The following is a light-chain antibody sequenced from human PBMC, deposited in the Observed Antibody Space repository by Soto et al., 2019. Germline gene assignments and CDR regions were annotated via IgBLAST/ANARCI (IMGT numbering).Light chain of an antibody. CDR3: SSYTSSSTLE. Sequence: QSALTQPASVSGSPGQSXTISCTXTSSDVGGYNSVSWYQQHPGKAPKLMIYDVSNRPSGVSNRFSGSKSGNTASLTISGLQAEDEADYYCSSYTSSSTLEFGGGTKLTVL. CDR1: SSDVGGYNS. V-gene: IGLV2-14*01. J-gene: IGLJ2*01. CDR2: DVS.